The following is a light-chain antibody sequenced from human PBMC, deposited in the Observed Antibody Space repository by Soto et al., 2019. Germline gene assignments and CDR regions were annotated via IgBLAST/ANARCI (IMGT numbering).Light chain of an antibody. CDR3: QQRSSWPRT. Sequence: EIVLTQSPATLSLSPGEIATLSCRASQSVSSYLAWYQQKAGQAPRLLIYDASNRATGIPARFSGSGSGTDFTLTISRLKPEDFAVYYCQQRSSWPRTFGLGTKVEI. CDR2: DAS. V-gene: IGKV3-11*01. CDR1: QSVSSY. J-gene: IGKJ1*01.